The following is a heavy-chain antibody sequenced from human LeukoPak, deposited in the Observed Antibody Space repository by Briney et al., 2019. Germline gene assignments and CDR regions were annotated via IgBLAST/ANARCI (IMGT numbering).Heavy chain of an antibody. CDR3: AKEEICANGVWSSCMDV. D-gene: IGHD2-8*01. CDR1: GFTVSSNY. J-gene: IGHJ6*03. V-gene: IGHV3-53*01. Sequence: GGSLRLSCAASGFTVSSNYMSWVRQAPGKGLEWVSIIYSGGSTYFADSVKGRFTISRDNAKNTLYLQMRSLRVDDTAVYYCAKEEICANGVWSSCMDVWGKGTTVTVSS. CDR2: IYSGGST.